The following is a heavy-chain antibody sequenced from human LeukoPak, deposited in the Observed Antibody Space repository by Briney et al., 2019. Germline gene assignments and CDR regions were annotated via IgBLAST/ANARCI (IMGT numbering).Heavy chain of an antibody. CDR1: GFTLSSYG. D-gene: IGHD4-17*01. CDR3: AKEDYGDYNFDY. Sequence: GGSLRLSCAASGFTLSSYGMNWVRQAPGKGLEWVAVISYDGSNKYYADPVKGRFTISRDNSKNTLYLQVDSLRAEDTAVYYCAKEDYGDYNFDYWGQGTLVTVSS. V-gene: IGHV3-30*18. J-gene: IGHJ4*02. CDR2: ISYDGSNK.